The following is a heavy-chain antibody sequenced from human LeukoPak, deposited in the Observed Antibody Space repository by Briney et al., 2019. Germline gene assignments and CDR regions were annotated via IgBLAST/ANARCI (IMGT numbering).Heavy chain of an antibody. Sequence: ASVKVSCKASGYIFTSYYIHWLRQVPGQGLEWMGIINPSGGSTTYAQKLQGRVTMTRDRSTSTVYMELSSLTSEDTAVYYCVMGGRSPRDAFDIWGQGTMVTVSS. CDR2: INPSGGST. D-gene: IGHD1-26*01. CDR3: VMGGRSPRDAFDI. V-gene: IGHV1-46*01. J-gene: IGHJ3*02. CDR1: GYIFTSYY.